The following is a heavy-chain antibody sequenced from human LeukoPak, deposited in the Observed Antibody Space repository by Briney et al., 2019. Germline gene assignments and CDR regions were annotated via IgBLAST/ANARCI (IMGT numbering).Heavy chain of an antibody. V-gene: IGHV4-34*01. CDR3: AREGIAEGVDY. CDR1: GGSFSGYY. J-gene: IGHJ4*02. Sequence: KPSETLSLTCAVYGGSFSGYYWSWIRQPPGKGLEWIGEINHSGSTNYNPSLKSRVTISVDTSKNQFSLKLSSVTAADTAVYYCAREGIAEGVDYWGQGTLVTVSS. CDR2: INHSGST. D-gene: IGHD3-16*01.